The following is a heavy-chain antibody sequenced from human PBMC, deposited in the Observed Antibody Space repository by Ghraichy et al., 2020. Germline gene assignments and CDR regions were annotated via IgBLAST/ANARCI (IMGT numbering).Heavy chain of an antibody. V-gene: IGHV4-61*01. Sequence: LSLTCSVSGGSVSSASYYWSWIRQPPGMGLEWIGDIYNSGSTSYNPSLKSRVTISVDTSKNQFSLKLRSVTAADTAVYYCARCDNWFDPWGQGTLVTVSS. CDR2: IYNSGST. CDR3: ARCDNWFDP. J-gene: IGHJ5*02. CDR1: GGSVSSASYY.